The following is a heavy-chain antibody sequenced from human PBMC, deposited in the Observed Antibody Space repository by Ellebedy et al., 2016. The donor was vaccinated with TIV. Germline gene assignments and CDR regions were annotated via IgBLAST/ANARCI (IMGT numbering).Heavy chain of an antibody. D-gene: IGHD3-3*02. CDR2: INKVGSEK. V-gene: IGHV3-7*03. CDR3: ASPPCVVAL. Sequence: GESLKISCAGSGFTFSFYWMRWVRQAPGKGPEWVANINKVGSEKFYVDSVKCRFTISSDNAKNYLYLQMNSLRAEDTAVYYCASPPCVVALWGQGTLVTVSS. CDR1: GFTFSFYW. J-gene: IGHJ4*02.